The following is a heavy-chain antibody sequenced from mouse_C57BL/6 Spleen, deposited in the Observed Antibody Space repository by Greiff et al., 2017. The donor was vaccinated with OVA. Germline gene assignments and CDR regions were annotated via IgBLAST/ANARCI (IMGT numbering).Heavy chain of an antibody. Sequence: VQLQQSGPGLVQPSQSLSITCTVSGFSLTSYGVHWVRQSPGQGLEWLGVIWSGGSTDYNAAFISRLSISKDNSKSQVFFKMNSLQADDTAIYYCARNYYGSSYDWYFDVWGTGTTVTVSS. J-gene: IGHJ1*03. CDR2: IWSGGST. CDR3: ARNYYGSSYDWYFDV. V-gene: IGHV2-2*01. D-gene: IGHD1-1*01. CDR1: GFSLTSYG.